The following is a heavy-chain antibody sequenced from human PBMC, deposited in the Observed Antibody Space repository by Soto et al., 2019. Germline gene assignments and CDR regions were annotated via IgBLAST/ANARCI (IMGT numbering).Heavy chain of an antibody. J-gene: IGHJ6*02. CDR3: FRENYFSYHGMDV. CDR2: ISSEANSYAT. Sequence: EVQLVESGGGLVQPGGSLTLSCAGSGFAFSGATIHWVRQASGKGLEWVCRISSEANSYATAYAASVKGRFIISRDDSKTPAYLQMCSLTIEDTAVYYCFRENYFSYHGMDVWGQGTTVTVSS. V-gene: IGHV3-73*02. CDR1: GFAFSGAT.